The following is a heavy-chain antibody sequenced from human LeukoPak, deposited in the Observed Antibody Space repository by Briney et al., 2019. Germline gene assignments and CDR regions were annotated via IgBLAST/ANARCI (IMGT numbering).Heavy chain of an antibody. J-gene: IGHJ6*02. Sequence: GGSLRLSCAASGFTFSSYSMNWVRQAPGKGLEWVSSISSSSSYIYYADSVKGRFTISRDNAKNSLYLQMNSLRAEDTALYYCAKDLSSSSYYYYYGMDVWGQGTTVTVSS. CDR2: ISSSSSYI. CDR1: GFTFSSYS. D-gene: IGHD6-6*01. CDR3: AKDLSSSSYYYYYGMDV. V-gene: IGHV3-21*04.